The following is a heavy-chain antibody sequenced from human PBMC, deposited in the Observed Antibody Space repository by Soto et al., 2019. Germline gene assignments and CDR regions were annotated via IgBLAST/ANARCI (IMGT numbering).Heavy chain of an antibody. CDR1: GYTFTGYY. CDR3: ARGGGSYLEVEDWFDP. D-gene: IGHD1-26*01. V-gene: IGHV1-2*02. J-gene: IGHJ5*02. CDR2: INPNSGGT. Sequence: ASVKVSCKASGYTFTGYYMHWVRQAPGQGLEWMGWINPNSGGTNYAQKFQGRVTMTRDTSISTAYMELSRLRSDDTAVYYCARGGGSYLEVEDWFDPWGQGTLVTVSS.